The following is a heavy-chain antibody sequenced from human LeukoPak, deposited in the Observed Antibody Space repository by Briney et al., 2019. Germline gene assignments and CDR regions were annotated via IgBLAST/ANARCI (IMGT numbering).Heavy chain of an antibody. D-gene: IGHD4-23*01. CDR3: ARSMTRGTTVVMADY. CDR1: GFTFSSYG. Sequence: GGSLRFSCAASGFTFSSYGMHRVRQAPGKGLEWVAVIWYDGSNKYYADSVKGRFTISRDNSKNTLYLQMNSLRAEDTAVYYCARSMTRGTTVVMADYWGQGTLVTVSS. V-gene: IGHV3-33*01. J-gene: IGHJ4*02. CDR2: IWYDGSNK.